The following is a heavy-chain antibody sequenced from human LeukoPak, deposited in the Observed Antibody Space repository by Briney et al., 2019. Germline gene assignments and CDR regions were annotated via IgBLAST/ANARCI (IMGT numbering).Heavy chain of an antibody. Sequence: VASVKVSCKASGYTFTSYGISWVRQAPGQGLEWMGWISAYNGNTNYAQKLQGRVTMTTDTSTSTAYMELRSLRSDDTAVYYCARDLGYCGSGSYYYWGQGTLVTVSS. V-gene: IGHV1-18*01. CDR1: GYTFTSYG. CDR3: ARDLGYCGSGSYYY. CDR2: ISAYNGNT. D-gene: IGHD3-10*01. J-gene: IGHJ4*02.